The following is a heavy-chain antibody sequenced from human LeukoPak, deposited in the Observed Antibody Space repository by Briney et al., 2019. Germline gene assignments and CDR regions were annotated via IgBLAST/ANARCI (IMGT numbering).Heavy chain of an antibody. V-gene: IGHV4-34*01. D-gene: IGHD3-22*01. CDR3: ARRRGGTTRTTYYYDSSGYGGWFDP. CDR1: GGSFSGYY. CDR2: INHSGST. J-gene: IGHJ5*02. Sequence: SETLSLTCAVYGGSFSGYYWSWIRQPPGKGLEWIGEINHSGSTNYNPSPKSRVTISVDTSKNQFSLKLSSVTAADTAVYYCARRRGGTTRTTYYYDSSGYGGWFDPWGQGTLVTVSS.